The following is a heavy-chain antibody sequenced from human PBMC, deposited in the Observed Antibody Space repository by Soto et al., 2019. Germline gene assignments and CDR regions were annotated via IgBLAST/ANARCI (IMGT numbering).Heavy chain of an antibody. J-gene: IGHJ6*02. D-gene: IGHD2-2*01. V-gene: IGHV3-33*01. CDR3: ARTHCSSTSCYSPYYYYGMDV. CDR2: IWYDGSNK. Sequence: PGGSLRLSCAASGFTFSSYGMHWVRQAPGKGLEWVAFIWYDGSNKYYADSVKGRFTISRDNSKNTLHLQMNSLRAEDTAVYCCARTHCSSTSCYSPYYYYGMDVWGQGTTVTVSS. CDR1: GFTFSSYG.